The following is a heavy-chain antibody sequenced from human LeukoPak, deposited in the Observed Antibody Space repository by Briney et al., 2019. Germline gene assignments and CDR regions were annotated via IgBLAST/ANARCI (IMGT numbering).Heavy chain of an antibody. D-gene: IGHD3-10*01. V-gene: IGHV3-7*01. CDR3: ARGMVRGTPEDY. Sequence: GGSLRLSCVASGFTFSSYWMSWVRQAPGKGLEWVANIKQDGSEKYYVDSVKGRFTISRDNAKNSLYLQMNSLRAEDTAVYYCARGMVRGTPEDYWGQGTLVAVSS. J-gene: IGHJ4*02. CDR2: IKQDGSEK. CDR1: GFTFSSYW.